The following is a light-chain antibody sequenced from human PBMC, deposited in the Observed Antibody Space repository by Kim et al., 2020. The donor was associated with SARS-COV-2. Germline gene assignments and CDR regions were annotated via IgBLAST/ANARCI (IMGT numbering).Light chain of an antibody. CDR1: QRVISRY. CDR3: QQYGSSPLT. V-gene: IGKV3-20*01. J-gene: IGKJ4*01. CDR2: AAS. Sequence: VSTQSPPTLPSSAAERATLSCRTSQRVISRYLAWYQDKPGQAPRLLIYAASTRATGIPDRFKGGGSGTDFTLTITRLEPEDFGVYYCQQYGSSPLTFGGGTKLEIK.